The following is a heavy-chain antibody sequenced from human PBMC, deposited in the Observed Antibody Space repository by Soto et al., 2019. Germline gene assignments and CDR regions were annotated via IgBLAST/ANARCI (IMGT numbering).Heavy chain of an antibody. CDR1: GYTFTSYA. V-gene: IGHV1-3*01. D-gene: IGHD2-15*01. Sequence: ASVKVSCKASGYTFTSYAMHWVRQAPGQRLEWMGWINAGNGNTKYSQKFQGRVTITRDTSASTAYMELSSLRSEDTAVYYCARDCSGGSCYLAMDYWGQGNLVTVSS. CDR3: ARDCSGGSCYLAMDY. CDR2: INAGNGNT. J-gene: IGHJ4*02.